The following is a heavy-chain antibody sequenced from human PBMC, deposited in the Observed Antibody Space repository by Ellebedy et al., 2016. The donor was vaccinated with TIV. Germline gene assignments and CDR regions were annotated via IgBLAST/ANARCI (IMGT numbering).Heavy chain of an antibody. CDR1: GYTFTSYG. Sequence: ASVKVSCXASGYTFTSYGISWVRQAPGQGLEWMEWINPNSGGTNYAQKFQGRVTMTRDTSISTAYMELSRLRSDDTAVYYCARCLYSYGPNWFNPWGQGTLVTVSS. V-gene: IGHV1-2*02. D-gene: IGHD5-18*01. J-gene: IGHJ5*02. CDR2: INPNSGGT. CDR3: ARCLYSYGPNWFNP.